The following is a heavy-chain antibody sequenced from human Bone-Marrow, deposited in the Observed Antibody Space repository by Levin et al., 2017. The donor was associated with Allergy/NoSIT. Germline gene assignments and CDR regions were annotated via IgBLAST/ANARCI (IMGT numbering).Heavy chain of an antibody. J-gene: IGHJ5*02. V-gene: IGHV1-69*02. Sequence: SVKVSCKASGGTFDTYTFNWVRQAPGQGLEWVGNVVPVLDVSQYAQKFEGRVTITADKSTKTAYMEVHGLTSDDSAIYFCGKGRWDCDNSGCYEKCPDLWGQGTVVTVS. CDR1: GGTFDTYT. D-gene: IGHD2-2*01. CDR3: GKGRWDCDNSGCYEKCPDL. CDR2: VVPVLDVS.